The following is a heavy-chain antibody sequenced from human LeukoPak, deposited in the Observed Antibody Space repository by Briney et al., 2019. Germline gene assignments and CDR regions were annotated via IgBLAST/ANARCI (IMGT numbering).Heavy chain of an antibody. D-gene: IGHD3-3*01. CDR1: GFTFSSYA. J-gene: IGHJ3*02. Sequence: PGGSLRLSCAASGFTFSSYAMTWVRQAPGKGLEWVSAISGSGYNSYYADSVKGRFTLSGDNSKNTLFLQMNSLRGEDTAIYYCAKWMVRRDFWSGAFDIWGQGTMVTV. CDR2: ISGSGYNS. V-gene: IGHV3-23*01. CDR3: AKWMVRRDFWSGAFDI.